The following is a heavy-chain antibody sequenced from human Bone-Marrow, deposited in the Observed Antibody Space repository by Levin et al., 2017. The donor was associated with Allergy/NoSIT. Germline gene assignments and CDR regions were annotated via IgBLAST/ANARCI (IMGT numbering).Heavy chain of an antibody. D-gene: IGHD1-20*01. J-gene: IGHJ4*02. Sequence: ASETLSLTCTVFGGSTSSSNYYWGWIRQPPGEGLEWIGDIYYTGRTNSNPSLKSRVTISVDTSQNQFSLRLNSMTAAATAVYYCARQSWITKTTAWGQGTLVTVSS. CDR2: IYYTGRT. CDR3: ARQSWITKTTA. V-gene: IGHV4-39*01. CDR1: GGSTSSSNYY.